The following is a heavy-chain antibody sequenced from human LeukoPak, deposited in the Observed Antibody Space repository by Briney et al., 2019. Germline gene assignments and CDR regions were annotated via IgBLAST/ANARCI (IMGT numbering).Heavy chain of an antibody. Sequence: PGGPLRLSCAASGFTFSSNYMSWVRQAPGKGLEWVSVIYSGGSTYYADSVKGRFTISRDNSKNTLYLQMNSLRAEDTAVYYCASLTVGGPVDYWGQGTLVTVSP. CDR1: GFTFSSNY. D-gene: IGHD4-23*01. CDR2: IYSGGST. V-gene: IGHV3-53*01. J-gene: IGHJ4*02. CDR3: ASLTVGGPVDY.